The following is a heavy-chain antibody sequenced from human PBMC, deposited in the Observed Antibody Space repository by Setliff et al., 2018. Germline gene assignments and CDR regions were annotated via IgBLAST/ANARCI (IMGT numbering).Heavy chain of an antibody. CDR1: GGSISSYY. J-gene: IGHJ4*02. CDR2: IYTTGST. D-gene: IGHD5-12*01. V-gene: IGHV4-4*08. CDR3: VRSEGRRDGYNW. Sequence: SETLSLTCTVSGGSISSYYWSWIRQPPGSRLEWIGYIYTTGSTSYNPSLKSRVTISVDTSKNQFSLKLSSVTAADTAVYYCVRSEGRRDGYNWWGQGTLVTVSS.